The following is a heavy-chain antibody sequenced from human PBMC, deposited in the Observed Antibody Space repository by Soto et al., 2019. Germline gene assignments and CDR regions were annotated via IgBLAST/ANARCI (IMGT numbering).Heavy chain of an antibody. CDR1: GGTFAISV. V-gene: IGHV1-69*12. D-gene: IGHD5-12*01. J-gene: IGHJ4*02. Sequence: QVQLVQSGAELKKPGSSVKVSCKASGGTFAISVFNWVRQAPGQGLEWMGGIISIFGTPNYSQKFLGRVTITADESTSTGYMELSNLRSDDTAISYCAGDLGSGYEPGDYWGQGTQVTVSS. CDR2: IISIFGTP. CDR3: AGDLGSGYEPGDY.